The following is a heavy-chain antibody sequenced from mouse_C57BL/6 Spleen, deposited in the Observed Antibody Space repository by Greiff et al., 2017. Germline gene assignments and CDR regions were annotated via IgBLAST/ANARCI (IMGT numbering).Heavy chain of an antibody. CDR3: AREDDGYLFDY. CDR2: ISGGGGNT. CDR1: GFTFSSYT. V-gene: IGHV5-9*01. D-gene: IGHD2-3*01. Sequence: EVMLVESGGGLVKPGGSLKLSCAASGFTFSSYTMSWVRQTPEKRLEWVATISGGGGNTYYPDSVKGRFTISRDNAKNTLYLQMSSLRSEDTALYYCAREDDGYLFDYWGQGTTLTVSS. J-gene: IGHJ2*01.